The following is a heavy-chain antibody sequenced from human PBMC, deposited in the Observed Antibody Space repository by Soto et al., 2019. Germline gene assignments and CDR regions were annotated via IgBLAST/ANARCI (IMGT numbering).Heavy chain of an antibody. CDR2: IIPIFGTA. D-gene: IGHD3-22*01. J-gene: IGHJ4*02. CDR3: ARDRAYYDSSGKYYFDY. CDR1: GYTFTSYD. Sequence: SVKVSCKASGYTFTSYDINWVRQAPGQGLEWMGGIIPIFGTANYAQKFQGRVTITADESTSTAYMELSSLRSEDTAVYYCARDRAYYDSSGKYYFDYWGQGTLVTVSS. V-gene: IGHV1-69*13.